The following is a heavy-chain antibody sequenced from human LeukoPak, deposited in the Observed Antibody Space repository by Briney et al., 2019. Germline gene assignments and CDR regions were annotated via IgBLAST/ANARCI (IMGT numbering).Heavy chain of an antibody. CDR2: IIPSFGTA. CDR1: GGTFSSYA. V-gene: IGHV1-69*13. CDR3: ARGEVRIPPPVYCSGGGCGEYYYYGMDV. Sequence: SVKVSCKASGGTFSSYAISWVRQAPGQGLEWMGGIIPSFGTANYAQKFQGRVTITADESTSTAYMELSSLRSEDTAVYYCARGEVRIPPPVYCSGGGCGEYYYYGMDVWGKGTTVTVSS. D-gene: IGHD2-15*01. J-gene: IGHJ6*04.